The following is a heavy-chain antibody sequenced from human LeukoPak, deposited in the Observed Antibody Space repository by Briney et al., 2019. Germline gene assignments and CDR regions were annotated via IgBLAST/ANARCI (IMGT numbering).Heavy chain of an antibody. J-gene: IGHJ4*02. CDR3: AKSIESEIYDYGSGSYLDY. V-gene: IGHV3-33*06. Sequence: PGGSLRVSCAASGFTFSSYGMHWVRQAPGKGLEWVAVIWYDGSNKYYADSVKGRFTISRDNSKNTLYLQMNSLRAEDTAVYYCAKSIESEIYDYGSGSYLDYWGQGTLVTVSS. CDR1: GFTFSSYG. CDR2: IWYDGSNK. D-gene: IGHD3-10*01.